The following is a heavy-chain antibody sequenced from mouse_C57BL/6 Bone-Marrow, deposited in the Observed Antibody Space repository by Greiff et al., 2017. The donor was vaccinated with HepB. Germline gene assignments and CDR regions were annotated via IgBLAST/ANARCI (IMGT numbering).Heavy chain of an antibody. Sequence: DVKLVESGGGLVKPGGSLKLSCAASGFTFSSYAMSWVRQTPEKRLEWVATISDGGSYTYYPDNVKGRFTISRDNAKNNLYLQMSHLKSEDTAMYYCARDHYYGSSYGFAYWGQGTLVTVSA. CDR1: GFTFSSYA. J-gene: IGHJ3*01. V-gene: IGHV5-4*01. D-gene: IGHD1-1*01. CDR2: ISDGGSYT. CDR3: ARDHYYGSSYGFAY.